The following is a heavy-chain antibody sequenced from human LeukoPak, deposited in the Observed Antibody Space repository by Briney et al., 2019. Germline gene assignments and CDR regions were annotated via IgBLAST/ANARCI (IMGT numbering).Heavy chain of an antibody. D-gene: IGHD1-1*01. CDR2: ISSSSSYI. J-gene: IGHJ6*02. V-gene: IGHV3-21*01. Sequence: PGGSLRLSCGASGFTFSSYSMNWVRQAPGKGLEWVSSISSSSSYISYADSVKGRFTISRDNAKNSLYLQMNSLRAEDTAVYYCARAREQVQLERYYYYGMDVWGQGTTVTVSS. CDR1: GFTFSSYS. CDR3: ARAREQVQLERYYYYGMDV.